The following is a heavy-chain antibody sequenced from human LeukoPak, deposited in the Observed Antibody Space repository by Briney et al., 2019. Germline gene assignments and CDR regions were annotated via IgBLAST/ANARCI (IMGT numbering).Heavy chain of an antibody. CDR3: ARVRGGYGFDY. CDR2: IGRAGDT. D-gene: IGHD5-12*01. CDR1: GFTFNAYD. V-gene: IGHV3-13*04. J-gene: IGHJ4*02. Sequence: GGSLRLSCAAAGFTFNAYDMHWVRHATGKGLEWVSYIGRAGDTYYAGSVKGRFTISRDNAKNSLYLQMNSLRAEDTAVYYCARVRGGYGFDYWGQGTLVTVSS.